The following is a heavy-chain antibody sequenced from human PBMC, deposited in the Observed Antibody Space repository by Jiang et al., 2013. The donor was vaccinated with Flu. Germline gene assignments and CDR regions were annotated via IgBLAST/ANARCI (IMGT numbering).Heavy chain of an antibody. CDR3: ARVPCYYCWFDP. CDR2: INHSGST. D-gene: IGHD1-26*01. CDR1: SFSTYY. J-gene: IGHJ5*02. Sequence: SFSTYYWSWIRQPPGEGGWSGLGEINHSGSTNYNPSLKSRVTISVDTSKNQFSLNLNSVTAADTAVYYCARVPCYYCWFDPWGQGTLVTVSS. V-gene: IGHV4-34*01.